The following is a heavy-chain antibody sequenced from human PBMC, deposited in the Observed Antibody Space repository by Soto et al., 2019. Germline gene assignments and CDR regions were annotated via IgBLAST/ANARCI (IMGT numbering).Heavy chain of an antibody. CDR2: IKSKTDGGTT. CDR3: TTDIWSGYYYMDV. V-gene: IGHV3-15*01. CDR1: GFTFSNAW. J-gene: IGHJ6*03. D-gene: IGHD3-3*01. Sequence: EVQLVESGGGLVKPGGSLRLSCAAYGFTFSNAWMSWVRQAPGKGLEWVGRIKSKTDGGTTDYAAPVKGRFTISRDDSKNTLYLQMNSLKTEDTAVYYCTTDIWSGYYYMDVWGKGTTVTVSS.